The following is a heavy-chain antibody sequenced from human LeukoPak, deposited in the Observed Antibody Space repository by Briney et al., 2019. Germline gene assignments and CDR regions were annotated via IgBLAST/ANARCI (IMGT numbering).Heavy chain of an antibody. Sequence: QPGGSLRLTCGASGSTVSNNHMSWVRQAPGKGLEWVSITYSDGTTYYADSVKGRFTISRDNSRNTLYVQMNSLRAEDTAVYFCARDRVEVTTSMLGGVKRTVTDYYGMDVWGQGTTVTVSS. V-gene: IGHV3-53*01. J-gene: IGHJ6*02. CDR3: ARDRVEVTTSMLGGVKRTVTDYYGMDV. CDR2: TYSDGTT. CDR1: GSTVSNNH. D-gene: IGHD3-16*01.